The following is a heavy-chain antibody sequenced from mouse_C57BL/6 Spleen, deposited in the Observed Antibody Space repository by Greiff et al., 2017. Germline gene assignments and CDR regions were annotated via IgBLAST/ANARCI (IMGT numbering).Heavy chain of an antibody. V-gene: IGHV1-76*01. CDR1: GYTFTDYY. CDR2: IYPGSGNT. CDR3: ARHYGSSFSYYFDY. Sequence: VQLQQSGAELVRPGASVKLSCKASGYTFTDYYINWVKQRPGQGLEWIARIYPGSGNTYYNEKFKGKATLTAEKSSSTAYMQLSSLTSEDSAVYFCARHYGSSFSYYFDYWGQGTTLTVSS. D-gene: IGHD1-1*01. J-gene: IGHJ2*01.